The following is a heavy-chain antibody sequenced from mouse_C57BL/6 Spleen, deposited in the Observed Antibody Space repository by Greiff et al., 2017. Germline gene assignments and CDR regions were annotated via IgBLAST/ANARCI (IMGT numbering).Heavy chain of an antibody. V-gene: IGHV14-1*01. D-gene: IGHD1-1*01. CDR1: GFNIKDYY. CDR3: TTRDYYGSSYVAMDY. J-gene: IGHJ4*01. CDR2: IDPEDGDT. Sequence: EVQLQQSGAELVRPGASVKLSCTASGFNIKDYYMHWVKQRPEQGLEWIGRIDPEDGDTEYAPKFQGKATMTADTSSNTAYLQLSSLTSEDTAVYYCTTRDYYGSSYVAMDYWGQGTSGTVSS.